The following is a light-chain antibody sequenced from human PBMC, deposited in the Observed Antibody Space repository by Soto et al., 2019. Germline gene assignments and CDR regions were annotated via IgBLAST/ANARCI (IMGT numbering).Light chain of an antibody. Sequence: SVLTQPASVSGYPGQSSTISCTGTSSDVGGSKYVSWYQQHPGEAPKLILYEVAYRPSGVSNRFSGAKSGNTASVTVSGLRAEDEADYYCSSKTSSGTLYVFGTGTKVTVL. J-gene: IGLJ1*01. CDR1: SSDVGGSKY. V-gene: IGLV2-14*01. CDR2: EVA. CDR3: SSKTSSGTLYV.